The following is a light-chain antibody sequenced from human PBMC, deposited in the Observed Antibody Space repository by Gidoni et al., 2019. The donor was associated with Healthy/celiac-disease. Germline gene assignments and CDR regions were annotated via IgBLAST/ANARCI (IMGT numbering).Light chain of an antibody. J-gene: IGKJ3*01. CDR2: AAS. CDR3: QQSYSTT. V-gene: IGKV1-39*01. CDR1: QSISSY. Sequence: DIQMTQSPSSLSASVGDRVTITCRASQSISSYLNWYQQKPGKAPKLLIYAASSLQSGVPSRFSGSGSGTDFTRTISSLQPEDFATYYCQQSYSTTFGPGTKVEIK.